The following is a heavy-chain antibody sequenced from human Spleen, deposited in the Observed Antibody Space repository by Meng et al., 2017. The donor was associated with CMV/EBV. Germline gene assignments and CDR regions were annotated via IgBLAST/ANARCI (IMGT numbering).Heavy chain of an antibody. Sequence: QVQLQESGPGLVKPSETLSLPCTVSGGSISSYYWSWIRQPAGKGLEWIGRIYTSGSTNYNPSLKSRVTMSVDTSKNQFSLKLSSVTAADTAVYYCARTGYSSSQMGWYFDLWGRGTLVTVSS. V-gene: IGHV4-4*07. CDR1: GGSISSYY. CDR3: ARTGYSSSQMGWYFDL. J-gene: IGHJ2*01. D-gene: IGHD6-13*01. CDR2: IYTSGST.